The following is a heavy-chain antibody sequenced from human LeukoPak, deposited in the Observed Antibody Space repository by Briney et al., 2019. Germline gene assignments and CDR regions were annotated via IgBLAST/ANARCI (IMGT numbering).Heavy chain of an antibody. D-gene: IGHD6-13*01. CDR2: INPYSGET. CDR1: GYTFTGYH. CDR3: ARDQGSLTRSWYTGY. J-gene: IGHJ4*02. Sequence: GAXXKVSCKASGYTFTGYHIHWVRQARGQGVEWMGRINPYSGETNFAQKFQGRVTMTTDTSITTAYMDLSRLTPDDTAVYFCARDQGSLTRSWYTGYWGQGTQVTVSS. V-gene: IGHV1-2*06.